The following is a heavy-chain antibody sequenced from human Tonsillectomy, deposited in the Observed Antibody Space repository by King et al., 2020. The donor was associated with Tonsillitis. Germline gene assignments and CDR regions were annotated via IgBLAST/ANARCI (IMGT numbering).Heavy chain of an antibody. V-gene: IGHV3-30*18. J-gene: IGHJ6*03. CDR1: GFNFSSYG. D-gene: IGHD6-19*01. CDR2: ISYDGSNT. CDR3: AKDGHNSGYYYSYYYMDV. Sequence: VQLVESGGGVVQPGRSLRLSCAASGFNFSSYGMHWVRQAPGKGLEWVAVISYDGSNTYYADSVKGRFTISRANSRNTLCLQMNSLRAEDTAVYYCAKDGHNSGYYYSYYYMDVWGKGTTVTVSS.